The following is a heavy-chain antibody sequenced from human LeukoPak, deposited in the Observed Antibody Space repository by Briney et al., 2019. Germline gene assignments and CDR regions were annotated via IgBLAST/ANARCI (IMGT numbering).Heavy chain of an antibody. CDR1: GFTFSSYN. CDR3: ARSGSAKTITWFDP. CDR2: ISSSSSYI. Sequence: GGSLRLSCAASGFTFSSYNMNWVRQPPGKGLEWVSSISSSSSYIYYADSVKGRFTISRDNAKNSLYLQMNSLRAEDTAVYYCARSGSAKTITWFDPWGQGTLVTVSS. D-gene: IGHD4/OR15-4a*01. J-gene: IGHJ5*02. V-gene: IGHV3-21*03.